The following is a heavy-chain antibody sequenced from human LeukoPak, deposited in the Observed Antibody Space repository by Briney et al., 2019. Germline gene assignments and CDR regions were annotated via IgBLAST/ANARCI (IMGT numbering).Heavy chain of an antibody. CDR2: ISSSSHYI. Sequence: PGGSLRLSCAASGFTFSSYAMSWVRQTPGKGLEWVSSISSSSHYIYYVDSVKGRFTISRDNAKNSLYLQMNGLRAEDSAAYYCARAKDIVVVPIANYGMDVWGQGTTVTVSS. D-gene: IGHD2-2*01. CDR1: GFTFSSYA. CDR3: ARAKDIVVVPIANYGMDV. V-gene: IGHV3-21*01. J-gene: IGHJ6*02.